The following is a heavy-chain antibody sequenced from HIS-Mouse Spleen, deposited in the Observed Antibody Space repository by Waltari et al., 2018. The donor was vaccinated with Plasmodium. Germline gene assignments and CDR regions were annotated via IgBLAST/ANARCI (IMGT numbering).Heavy chain of an antibody. Sequence: EVQLVESGGGLVQPGGSLRLSCAASGFTFSSYWMSWVRQAPGKGREWVANIKEDGSEKYYVDSVKGRFTISRDNAKNTLYLQMNSLRAEDTAVYYCASSWYWYFDLWGRGTLVTVSS. J-gene: IGHJ2*01. CDR1: GFTFSSYW. CDR2: IKEDGSEK. V-gene: IGHV3-7*01. D-gene: IGHD6-13*01. CDR3: ASSWYWYFDL.